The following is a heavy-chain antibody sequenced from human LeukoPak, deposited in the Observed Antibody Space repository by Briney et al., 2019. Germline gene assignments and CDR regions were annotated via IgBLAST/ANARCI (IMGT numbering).Heavy chain of an antibody. Sequence: PGGSLRLSCAASGFTFSNAWMSWVRQAPGKGLERVGRIKSKTDGGTTDYAAPVKGRFTISRDDSKNTLYLQMNSLKTEDTAVYYCTAESLLWFGEFMSYYFDYWGQGTLVTVSS. V-gene: IGHV3-15*01. CDR1: GFTFSNAW. CDR2: IKSKTDGGTT. CDR3: TAESLLWFGEFMSYYFDY. D-gene: IGHD3-10*01. J-gene: IGHJ4*02.